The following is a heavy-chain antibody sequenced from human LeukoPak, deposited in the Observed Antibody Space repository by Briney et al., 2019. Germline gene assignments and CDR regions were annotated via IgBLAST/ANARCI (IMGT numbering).Heavy chain of an antibody. CDR2: IKQDGSEK. D-gene: IGHD3-22*01. CDR1: GFTFSSYW. J-gene: IGHJ4*02. V-gene: IGHV3-7*01. CDR3: ARDRYYYDSSGYYYFDY. Sequence: GGSLRLSCAASGFTFSSYWMSWVRQAPGKGLEWVANIKQDGSEKYYVDSVKGRFTTSRDNAKNSLYLQMNSLRAEDTAVYYCARDRYYYDSSGYYYFDYWGQGTLVTVSS.